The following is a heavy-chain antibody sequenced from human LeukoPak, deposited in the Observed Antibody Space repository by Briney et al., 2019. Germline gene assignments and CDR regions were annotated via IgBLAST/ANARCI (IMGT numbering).Heavy chain of an antibody. CDR1: GYSFTSYW. Sequence: GESLKISCKGSGYSFTSYWIIWVRQMPGKGLEWMGRIDPSDSYTNYSPSFQGHVSVSADKSTSTAYLHWSSLKASDTAMYYCARLEYSSGWYPDYWGQGTLVTVSS. CDR2: IDPSDSYT. CDR3: ARLEYSSGWYPDY. D-gene: IGHD6-19*01. V-gene: IGHV5-10-1*01. J-gene: IGHJ4*02.